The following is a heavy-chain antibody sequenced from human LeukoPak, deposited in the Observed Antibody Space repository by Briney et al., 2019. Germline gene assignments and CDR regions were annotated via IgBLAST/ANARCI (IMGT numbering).Heavy chain of an antibody. CDR3: ARGTTSGGCSYGYDY. CDR1: GGSFSGYY. Sequence: PSETLSLTCAVYGGSFSGYYWSWIRQPPGKGLEWIGYIYYSGSTNYNPSLKSRVTISVDTSKNQFSLKLSSVTAADTAVYYCARGTTSGGCSYGYDYWGQGTLVTVSS. D-gene: IGHD5-18*01. V-gene: IGHV4-59*01. J-gene: IGHJ4*02. CDR2: IYYSGST.